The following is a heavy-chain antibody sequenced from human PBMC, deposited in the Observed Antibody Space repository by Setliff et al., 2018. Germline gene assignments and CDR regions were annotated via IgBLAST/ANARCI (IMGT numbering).Heavy chain of an antibody. CDR3: ARTGTYRYFDS. D-gene: IGHD1-7*01. CDR1: GASISSGTYY. J-gene: IGHJ4*02. V-gene: IGHV4-39*01. Sequence: KPSETLSLTCTVSGASISSGTYYWAWIRQPPGKGLEWIGRIHYRGTTYSNASLASRLTLSVDTSKNQFSLKLTSVTAADTAVYYCARTGTYRYFDSWGQGTRVTVSS. CDR2: IHYRGTT.